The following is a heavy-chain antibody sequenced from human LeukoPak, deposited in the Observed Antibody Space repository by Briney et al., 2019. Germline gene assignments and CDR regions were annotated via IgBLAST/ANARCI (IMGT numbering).Heavy chain of an antibody. Sequence: PGGSLRLSCAASGFTFSSHWMHWVRQAPGKGLVWVSRINTDGSSTNYADSVKGRFTISRDNAKSTLFLQMNSLRAEDAAVYYCAREVRVTTVLDYWGQGTQVTVFS. CDR1: GFTFSSHW. CDR3: AREVRVTTVLDY. CDR2: INTDGSST. V-gene: IGHV3-74*01. J-gene: IGHJ4*02. D-gene: IGHD4-17*01.